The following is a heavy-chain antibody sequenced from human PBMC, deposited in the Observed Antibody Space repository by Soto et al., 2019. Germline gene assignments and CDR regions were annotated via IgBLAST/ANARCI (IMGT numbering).Heavy chain of an antibody. V-gene: IGHV4-59*12. CDR1: GSSIRPYY. CDR3: TRVGGYYGANWFDP. D-gene: IGHD1-26*01. CDR2: IYYSGST. Sequence: PSETLSLTCSISGSSIRPYYWSWIRQPPGKGLEWIGNIYYSGSTNYSPSLRSRVIMSVASSRKQLSLRLNSVTAADTAVYYCTRVGGYYGANWFDPWGQGTLVTVSS. J-gene: IGHJ5*02.